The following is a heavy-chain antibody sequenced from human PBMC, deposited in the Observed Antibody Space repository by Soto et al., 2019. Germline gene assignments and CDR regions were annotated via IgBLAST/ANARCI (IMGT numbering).Heavy chain of an antibody. CDR2: IIPIFGTA. D-gene: IGHD5-18*01. CDR1: GGTFSSYA. J-gene: IGHJ6*02. V-gene: IGHV1-69*13. Sequence: SVKVSCKASGGTFSSYAINWVRQAPGQGLEWMGGIIPIFGTANYAQKFQGRVTITADESTSTACMELSSLRSEDTAVYCCARDLGYSYGDYYYYGMDVWGQGTTVTVSS. CDR3: ARDLGYSYGDYYYYGMDV.